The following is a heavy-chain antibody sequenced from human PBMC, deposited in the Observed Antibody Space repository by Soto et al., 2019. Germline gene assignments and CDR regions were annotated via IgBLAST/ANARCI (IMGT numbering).Heavy chain of an antibody. CDR1: GGTFSSYA. CDR2: IIPIFGTA. D-gene: IGHD3-22*01. V-gene: IGHV1-69*01. J-gene: IGHJ5*02. Sequence: QVQLVQSGAEVKKPGSSVKVSCKASGGTFSSYAISWVRQAPGQGLEWMGGIIPIFGTANYAQKFQGRVTITADESTSTAYMELSSLRSEDTAVYYCARALYPYYDSSGLGNWFDPWGQGTLVTVSS. CDR3: ARALYPYYDSSGLGNWFDP.